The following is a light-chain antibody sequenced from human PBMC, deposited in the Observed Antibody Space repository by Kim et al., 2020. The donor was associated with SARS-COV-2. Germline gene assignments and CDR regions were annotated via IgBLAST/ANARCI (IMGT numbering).Light chain of an antibody. Sequence: SYELTQPLSVSVALGQTARITCGGNNIEKKSVHWYQQKPGQAPTLIISRDSSRPSGIPERFSGSNSGNTATLTISRAQAGDEADYFCQVWDSSAAVVFGGGTQLTVL. CDR3: QVWDSSAAVV. CDR2: RDS. J-gene: IGLJ2*01. CDR1: NIEKKS. V-gene: IGLV3-9*01.